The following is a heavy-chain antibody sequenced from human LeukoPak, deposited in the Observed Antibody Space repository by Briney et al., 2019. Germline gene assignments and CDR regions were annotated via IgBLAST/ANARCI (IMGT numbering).Heavy chain of an antibody. CDR2: VNTNTGNP. CDR1: GYTFTSYA. J-gene: IGHJ4*02. D-gene: IGHD2-2*01. Sequence: ASVKVSCKASGYTFTSYAMNWVRQAPGQGLEWMGWVNTNTGNPTYAQGFTGRFVFSLDTSVSTAYLQISSLKAEDTAVYYCARGYCSSTSCYGGSYWGQGTLVTVSS. CDR3: ARGYCSSTSCYGGSY. V-gene: IGHV7-4-1*02.